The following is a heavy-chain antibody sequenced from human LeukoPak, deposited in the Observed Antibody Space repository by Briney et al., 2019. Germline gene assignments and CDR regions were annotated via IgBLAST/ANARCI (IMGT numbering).Heavy chain of an antibody. CDR2: IYYTGST. V-gene: IGHV4-59*01. D-gene: IGHD6-19*01. J-gene: IGHJ4*02. CDR3: ARDRYSSGWYIDY. Sequence: SSETLSLTCSVSGGSISGYYWIWIRQPPGKRLEWIGYIYYTGSTNYNPSLKRRLTMSLDTSKNQFSLKLSSVTAADTAVYYCARDRYSSGWYIDYWGQGTLVTVSA. CDR1: GGSISGYY.